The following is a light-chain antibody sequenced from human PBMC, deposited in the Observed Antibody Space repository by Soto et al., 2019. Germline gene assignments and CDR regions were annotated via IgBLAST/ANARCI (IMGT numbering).Light chain of an antibody. CDR1: QNVSSY. Sequence: ETVLTQSPATLSLSPGERATLSCRASQNVSSYLAWYQLKPGQAPRLLIYDASNRATGIPARFSGSGSGTDFTLPISSLEPEDFAVYYCQQRINWPPITFGQGTRLEIK. CDR2: DAS. J-gene: IGKJ5*01. CDR3: QQRINWPPIT. V-gene: IGKV3-11*01.